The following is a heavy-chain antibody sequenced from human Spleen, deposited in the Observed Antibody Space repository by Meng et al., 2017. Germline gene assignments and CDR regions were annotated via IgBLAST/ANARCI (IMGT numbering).Heavy chain of an antibody. Sequence: GESLKISCTASGFTFDDDGMSWVRQAPGKGLEWVSGISWYGGQTYYADSVRGRFTISRDNAKNFLYLQMDSLRAEDTALYFCARGKYRFDHYFDSWGQGTLVTVSS. V-gene: IGHV3-20*04. CDR1: GFTFDDDG. CDR2: ISWYGGQT. J-gene: IGHJ4*02. D-gene: IGHD2-2*01. CDR3: ARGKYRFDHYFDS.